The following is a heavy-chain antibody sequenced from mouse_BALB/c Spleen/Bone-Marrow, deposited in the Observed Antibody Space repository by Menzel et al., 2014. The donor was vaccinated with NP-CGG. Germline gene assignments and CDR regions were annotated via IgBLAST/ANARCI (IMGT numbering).Heavy chain of an antibody. J-gene: IGHJ4*01. V-gene: IGHV5-6*01. Sequence: EVQVVESGGDLVKPGGSLKLSCAASGFTFSTYGMSWVRPTPDKRLEWVATISSGGGYTYYPDSVKGRFTISRDNAKNTLYLQMSSLKSEDTAMYYCTRQGNWDRYAMDYWGQGTSVTVSS. D-gene: IGHD4-1*01. CDR3: TRQGNWDRYAMDY. CDR1: GFTFSTYG. CDR2: ISSGGGYT.